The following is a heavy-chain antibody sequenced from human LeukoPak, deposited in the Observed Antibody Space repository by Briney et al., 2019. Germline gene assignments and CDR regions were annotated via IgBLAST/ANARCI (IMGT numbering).Heavy chain of an antibody. D-gene: IGHD3-10*01. Sequence: GGSLRLSCAASGFTFSSYGMSWVRQAPGKGLEWVSAISGSGGSTHYADSVKGRFTISRDNSKNTLYLQMNSLRAEDTAVYYCAKTGSSRFDYWGQGTLVTVSS. V-gene: IGHV3-23*01. CDR2: ISGSGGST. J-gene: IGHJ4*02. CDR3: AKTGSSRFDY. CDR1: GFTFSSYG.